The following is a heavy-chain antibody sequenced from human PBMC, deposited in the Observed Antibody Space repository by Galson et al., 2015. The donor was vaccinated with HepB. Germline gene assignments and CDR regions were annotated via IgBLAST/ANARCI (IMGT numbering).Heavy chain of an antibody. Sequence: LSLTCTVSGGSISSGGYYWSWIRQHPGKGLEWIGYIYYSGSTYYNPSLKSRVTISVDTSKNQFSLKLSSVTAADTAVYYCARGGYCSSTSCYVRYYYYYGMDVWGQGTTVTVSS. CDR2: IYYSGST. CDR3: ARGGYCSSTSCYVRYYYYYGMDV. J-gene: IGHJ6*02. CDR1: GGSISSGGYY. D-gene: IGHD2-2*01. V-gene: IGHV4-31*03.